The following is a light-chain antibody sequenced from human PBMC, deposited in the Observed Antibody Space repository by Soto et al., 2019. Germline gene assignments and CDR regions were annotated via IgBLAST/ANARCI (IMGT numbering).Light chain of an antibody. CDR3: QVWDISSDPNDV. V-gene: IGLV3-21*02. CDR2: DDR. CDR1: NIGRKS. J-gene: IGLJ1*01. Sequence: SSELTQPPSVSVAPGQTARITCGGNNIGRKSVHWYQQKPGQAPVLVIYDDRDRPSGIPERVSGSNSENTATLTISRVEAGDEADYYCQVWDISSDPNDVFGPGTKVTVL.